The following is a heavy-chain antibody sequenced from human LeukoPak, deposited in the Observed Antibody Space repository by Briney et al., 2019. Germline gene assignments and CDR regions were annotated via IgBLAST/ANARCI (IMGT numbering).Heavy chain of an antibody. CDR2: IIPIFGTA. D-gene: IGHD6-13*01. CDR1: GGTFSSYA. J-gene: IGHJ5*02. CDR3: ARYSSSWPNNWFDP. V-gene: IGHV1-69*05. Sequence: GASVKVSRKASGGTFSSYAISWVRQAPGQGLEWMGGIIPIFGTANYAQKFQGRVTITTDESTSTAYMELSSLRSEDTAVYYCARYSSSWPNNWFDPWGQGTLVTVSS.